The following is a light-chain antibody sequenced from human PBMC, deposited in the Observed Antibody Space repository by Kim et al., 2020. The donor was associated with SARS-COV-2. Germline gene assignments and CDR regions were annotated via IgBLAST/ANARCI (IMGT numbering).Light chain of an antibody. CDR3: QQYGTSPPVT. Sequence: PGERATLSCRASQSVSSNYLAWYQQKPGQAPRLLIYHASSRATGIPDRFSGSGSGTDFTLIISRLEPEDFAVYYCQQYGTSPPVTFGQGTRLEIK. J-gene: IGKJ5*01. CDR2: HAS. CDR1: QSVSSNY. V-gene: IGKV3-20*01.